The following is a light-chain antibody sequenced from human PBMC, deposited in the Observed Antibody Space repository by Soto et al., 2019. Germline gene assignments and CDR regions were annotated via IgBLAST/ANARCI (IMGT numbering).Light chain of an antibody. CDR3: QSYDATNQV. CDR2: EDN. J-gene: IGLJ3*02. CDR1: SGGIASNY. Sequence: NFMLTQPHSVSESPGKTVTISCTRSSGGIASNYVQWYQQRPGSSPTTVIYEDNQRPSGVPDRFSGSIDSSSNSASLTISGLETADEADYYCQSYDATNQVFGGGTKVTVL. V-gene: IGLV6-57*01.